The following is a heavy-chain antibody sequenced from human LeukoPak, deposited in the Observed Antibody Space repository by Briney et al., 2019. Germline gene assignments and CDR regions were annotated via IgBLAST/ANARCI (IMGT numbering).Heavy chain of an antibody. J-gene: IGHJ5*02. CDR3: ERLTGTTPSLDT. V-gene: IGHV4-4*07. Sequence: SETLSLTCTVAGGSSSSYYWSWIGQGAGKGLEGIGRIYTSGSTNYNPSLKSRVTMSVDTSKNQFSLKLSSVTAADTAVYYCERLTGTTPSLDTWGQGTLVTVSS. CDR2: IYTSGST. CDR1: GGSSSSYY. D-gene: IGHD1-7*01.